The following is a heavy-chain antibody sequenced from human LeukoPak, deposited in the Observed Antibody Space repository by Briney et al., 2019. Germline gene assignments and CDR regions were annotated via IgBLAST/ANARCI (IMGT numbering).Heavy chain of an antibody. CDR1: GFTFSSYA. Sequence: PGGSLRLSCAASGFTFSSYAMSWVRQAPGKGLEWVGRIKSKTDGGTTDYAAPVKGRFTISRDDSKNTLYLQMNSLKTEDTAVYYCTTEHNYDFWSGYYKDPLDYWGQGTLVTVSS. CDR2: IKSKTDGGTT. CDR3: TTEHNYDFWSGYYKDPLDY. V-gene: IGHV3-15*01. J-gene: IGHJ4*02. D-gene: IGHD3-3*01.